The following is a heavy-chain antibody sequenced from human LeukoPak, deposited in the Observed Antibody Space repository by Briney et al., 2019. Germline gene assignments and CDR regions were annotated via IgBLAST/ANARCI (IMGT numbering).Heavy chain of an antibody. CDR2: ISGSGGSA. CDR3: ARETYYDFWSGSPRAFDI. CDR1: GFTFSSYA. D-gene: IGHD3-3*01. V-gene: IGHV3-23*01. Sequence: GGSLRLSCAASGFTFSSYAMSWVRQAPGKGLEWVSAISGSGGSAYYADSVKGRFTISRDNSKNTLYLQMNSLRAEDTAVYYCARETYYDFWSGSPRAFDIWGQGTLVTVSS. J-gene: IGHJ3*02.